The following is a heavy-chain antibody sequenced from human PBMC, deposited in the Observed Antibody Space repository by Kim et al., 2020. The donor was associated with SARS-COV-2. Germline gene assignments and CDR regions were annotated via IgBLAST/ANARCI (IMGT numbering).Heavy chain of an antibody. CDR1: GFTFSSYA. CDR2: ISYDGSNK. Sequence: GGSLRLSCAASGFTFSSYAMHWVRQAPGKGLEWVAVISYDGSNKYYADSVKGRFTISRDNSKNTLYLQMNSLRAEDTAVYYCARDRGVGATAHFDYWGQG. D-gene: IGHD1-26*01. J-gene: IGHJ4*02. CDR3: ARDRGVGATAHFDY. V-gene: IGHV3-30-3*01.